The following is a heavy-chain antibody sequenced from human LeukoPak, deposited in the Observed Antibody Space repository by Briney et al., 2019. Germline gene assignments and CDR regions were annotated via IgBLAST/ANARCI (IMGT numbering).Heavy chain of an antibody. CDR3: ATEDYYFDSSGTHYFDY. D-gene: IGHD3-22*01. V-gene: IGHV3-21*01. CDR1: GFTFSSYS. J-gene: IGHJ4*02. Sequence: GGSLRLSCAASGFTFSSYSMNWVRQAPGKGLEWVSSISSSSSYIYYADSVKGRFTISRDNAKNSLYLQMNRLRAEHTAVYYCATEDYYFDSSGTHYFDYWGQGTLVSVSS. CDR2: ISSSSSYI.